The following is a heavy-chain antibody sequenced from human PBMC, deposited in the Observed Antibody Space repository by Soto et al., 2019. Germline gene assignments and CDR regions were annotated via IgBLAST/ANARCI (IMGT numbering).Heavy chain of an antibody. CDR1: GDSMRSFY. D-gene: IGHD4-17*01. V-gene: IGHV4-59*01. J-gene: IGHJ4*02. CDR2: IYYSGST. Sequence: PSETLSLTCTVYGDSMRSFYWSWIRQPPGKGLEWIGNIYYSGSTNYNPSRKSRVTMSVDMSRNQVSLKLSPVTAADTAVYYCTRVGGYYGDYPNFDYWGQGALVTVSS. CDR3: TRVGGYYGDYPNFDY.